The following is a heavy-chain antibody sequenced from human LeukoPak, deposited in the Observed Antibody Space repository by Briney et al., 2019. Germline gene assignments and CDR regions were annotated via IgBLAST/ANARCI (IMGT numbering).Heavy chain of an antibody. CDR2: ISSSGNII. CDR3: ARDFAREFTIDY. V-gene: IGHV3-48*01. D-gene: IGHD3-10*01. CDR1: GFTVSNHN. J-gene: IGHJ4*02. Sequence: GGSLTLSCAASGFTVSNHNMNWVRQRPGNGLQGVSYISSSGNIIYYPDSGKGRFTISRDNAKNSLFLQMNSQRAEDTAVYYCARDFAREFTIDYWGQGTLVTVSS.